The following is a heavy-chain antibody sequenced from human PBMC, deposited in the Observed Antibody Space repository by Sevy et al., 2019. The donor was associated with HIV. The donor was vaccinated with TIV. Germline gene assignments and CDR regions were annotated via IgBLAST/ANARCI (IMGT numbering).Heavy chain of an antibody. Sequence: GGSLRLSCTASGFTFGDYCMSWVRQAPGKGLEWVAFLKSDVYGGTVDHAASVRGRFVFSRDDSKTIAYLEMNDLKTEDTGVYYCTRWKAAQSIFDYWGQGALVTFSS. CDR1: GFTFGDYC. CDR3: TRWKAAQSIFDY. V-gene: IGHV3-49*04. CDR2: LKSDVYGGTV. D-gene: IGHD6-13*01. J-gene: IGHJ4*02.